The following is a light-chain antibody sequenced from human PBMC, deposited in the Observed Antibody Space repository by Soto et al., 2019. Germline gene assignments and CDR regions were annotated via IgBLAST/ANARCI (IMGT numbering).Light chain of an antibody. CDR1: SSDIGDYNY. CDR3: CSYTSSYTAV. J-gene: IGLJ2*01. CDR2: EVS. Sequence: QSALAQPASVSGSPGQSITISCTGTSSDIGDYNYVSWFQQHPGKAPKLVIYEVSSRPSGVSNRFSGSKSGNTASLTISGLQADDEADYYCCSYTSSYTAVFGGGTKVTVL. V-gene: IGLV2-14*01.